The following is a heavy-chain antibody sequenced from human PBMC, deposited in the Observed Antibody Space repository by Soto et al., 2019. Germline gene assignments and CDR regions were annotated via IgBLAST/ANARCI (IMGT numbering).Heavy chain of an antibody. CDR1: GSTFRTHG. D-gene: IGHD2-15*01. CDR2: IWGDGSDK. J-gene: IGHJ4*02. V-gene: IGHV3-33*01. Sequence: GGSLRLSCVASGSTFRTHGMHWVRQAPGKGLEWVAVIWGDGSDKYYADSVRGRFTISRDNSRDTLYLQMNTLRAEDTAVYYCARGAVVAGDFDYWGQGTLVTVSS. CDR3: ARGAVVAGDFDY.